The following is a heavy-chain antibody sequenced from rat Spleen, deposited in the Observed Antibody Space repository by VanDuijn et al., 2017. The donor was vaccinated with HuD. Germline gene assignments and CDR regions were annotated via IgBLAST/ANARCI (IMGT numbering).Heavy chain of an antibody. Sequence: QVQLKESGPGLVQPSQTLSLTCTVSGFSLTSNSVSWVRQPPGKGLEGKGAIWSGGSTDYNSALKSRLSISRDTSKSKVFLKINSLQTEDTASYYCTRSRGGYTYFDYWGQGVMVTVSS. D-gene: IGHD1-4*01. CDR1: GFSLTSNS. CDR2: IWSGGST. V-gene: IGHV2-1*01. J-gene: IGHJ2*01. CDR3: TRSRGGYTYFDY.